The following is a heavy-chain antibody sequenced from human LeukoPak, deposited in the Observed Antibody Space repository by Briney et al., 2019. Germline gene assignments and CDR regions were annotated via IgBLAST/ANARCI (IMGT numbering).Heavy chain of an antibody. CDR1: RYTFTSYD. CDR3: ARLSQTPDYYGSGGYFYLGY. V-gene: IGHV1-8*01. Sequence: ASVTVSCTGFRYTFTSYDINWVRQAPGPGLEWMGWMNPNTGNAGYAPKFQGRGTMTRENSLSTAYLELSGLRSEDTAVYYCARLSQTPDYYGSGGYFYLGYWGQGTRVTVSS. D-gene: IGHD3-22*01. J-gene: IGHJ4*02. CDR2: MNPNTGNA.